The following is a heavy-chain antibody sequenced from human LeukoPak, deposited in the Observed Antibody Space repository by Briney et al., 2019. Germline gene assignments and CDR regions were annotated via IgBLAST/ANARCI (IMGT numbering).Heavy chain of an antibody. Sequence: SETLSLTCAVYGGSFSGYYWSWIRQPPGKGLEWIGEINHSGSTNYNPSLKSRVTISVDTSKNQFSLKLSSVTAADTAVYYCARGFGWNDAFDIWGQGTMVTVSS. CDR1: GGSFSGYY. J-gene: IGHJ3*02. CDR3: ARGFGWNDAFDI. V-gene: IGHV4-34*01. CDR2: INHSGST. D-gene: IGHD3-10*01.